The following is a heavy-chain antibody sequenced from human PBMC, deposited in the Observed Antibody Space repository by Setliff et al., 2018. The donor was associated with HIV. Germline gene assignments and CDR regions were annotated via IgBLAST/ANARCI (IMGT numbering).Heavy chain of an antibody. CDR3: ARGPVVTVRWWYYYYYMDV. CDR1: GGSFTSYT. CDR2: IIPNSGGT. V-gene: IGHV1-2*04. D-gene: IGHD2-15*01. J-gene: IGHJ6*03. Sequence: ASVKVSCKASGGSFTSYTFSWVRQAPGQGLEWMGRIIPNSGGTNYAQKFQGWVTMTRDTSISTAYMELSRLRSDDTAVYYCARGPVVTVRWWYYYYYMDVWGKGTTVTVSS.